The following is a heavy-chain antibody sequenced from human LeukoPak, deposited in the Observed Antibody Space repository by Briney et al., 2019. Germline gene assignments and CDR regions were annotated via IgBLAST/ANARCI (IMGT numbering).Heavy chain of an antibody. Sequence: SETLSLTCAVYGYSISSGYYWGWIRQPPGKGLEWIGSIYHSGSTYYNPSLKSRVTISVDTSKNQFSLKLSSVTAADTAVYYCARITGTNLHYWGQGTLVTVSS. J-gene: IGHJ4*02. V-gene: IGHV4-38-2*01. CDR3: ARITGTNLHY. D-gene: IGHD1-7*01. CDR1: GYSISSGYY. CDR2: IYHSGST.